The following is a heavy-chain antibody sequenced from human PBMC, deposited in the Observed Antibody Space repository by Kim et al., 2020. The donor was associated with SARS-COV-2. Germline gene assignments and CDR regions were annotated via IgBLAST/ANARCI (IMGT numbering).Heavy chain of an antibody. CDR3: ASKHGGAAAGPFDY. J-gene: IGHJ4*02. V-gene: IGHV3-33*01. Sequence: GGSLRLSCAASGFSFSTYGMHWVRQAPGKGLEWVAVIWYDGSDKYYADSVKGRFTISRDNSKNTLYLQMDSLRAEDTAVYYCASKHGGAAAGPFDYWSQGTLVSVSS. CDR1: GFSFSTYG. D-gene: IGHD6-13*01. CDR2: IWYDGSDK.